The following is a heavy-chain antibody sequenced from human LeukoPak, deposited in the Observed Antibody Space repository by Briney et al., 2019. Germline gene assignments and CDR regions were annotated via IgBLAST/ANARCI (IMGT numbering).Heavy chain of an antibody. Sequence: GGSLRLSCAASGFTLSSYRMNWVRQAPGKGLEWVSYIRSSSSTIYYADSVKGRFTISGDNAKNSLYLQMSTLRDEDTAVYFCARDSGYAFDTWGQGTMVTVSS. J-gene: IGHJ3*02. CDR1: GFTLSSYR. V-gene: IGHV3-48*02. CDR3: ARDSGYAFDT. CDR2: IRSSSSTI. D-gene: IGHD2-15*01.